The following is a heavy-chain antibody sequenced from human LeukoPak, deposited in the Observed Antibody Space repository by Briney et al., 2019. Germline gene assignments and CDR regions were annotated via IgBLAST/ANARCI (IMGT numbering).Heavy chain of an antibody. CDR1: GGSISSSNW. J-gene: IGHJ4*02. CDR3: ARESGGSFTTYYFDY. CDR2: IYHSGST. Sequence: SGTLSLTCAVSGGSISSSNWWSWVRQPPGKGLEWIGEIYHSGSTNYNPSLKSRVTISVDKSKNQFSLKLSSVTAADTAVYYCARESGGSFTTYYFDYWGQGTLVTVSS. V-gene: IGHV4-4*02. D-gene: IGHD2-15*01.